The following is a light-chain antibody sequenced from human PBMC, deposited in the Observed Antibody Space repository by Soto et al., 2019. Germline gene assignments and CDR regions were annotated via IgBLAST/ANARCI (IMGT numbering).Light chain of an antibody. V-gene: IGKV1-13*02. Sequence: AIQLTQSPSSLSASVGDRVTITCRASQDIRGALAWYQQKPGKAPKILIYDVSTLESGVPSRFSGSSSGTDFTLTISSLQPVDFATYYCQQFNSYPITFDQGTRLEIK. CDR3: QQFNSYPIT. CDR1: QDIRGA. J-gene: IGKJ5*01. CDR2: DVS.